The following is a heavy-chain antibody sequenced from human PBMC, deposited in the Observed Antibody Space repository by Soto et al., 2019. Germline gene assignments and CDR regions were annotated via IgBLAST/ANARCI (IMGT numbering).Heavy chain of an antibody. V-gene: IGHV3-48*01. CDR1: GFTFSSYS. CDR3: TRISGWYHFDY. Sequence: EVQLVESGGGLVQPGGSLRLSCAASGFTFSSYSINWVRQAPGKGLEWISYISTNSKTIYYADSVKGRFTISRDNANNSLYLQMNSLRAEDTAVYYCTRISGWYHFDYWGQGTLVTVSS. CDR2: ISTNSKTI. J-gene: IGHJ4*02. D-gene: IGHD6-19*01.